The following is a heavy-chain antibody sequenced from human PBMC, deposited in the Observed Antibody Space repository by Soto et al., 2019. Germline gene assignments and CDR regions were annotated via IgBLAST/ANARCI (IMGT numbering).Heavy chain of an antibody. D-gene: IGHD1-26*01. J-gene: IGHJ3*02. CDR3: ACEWELQDAFDI. V-gene: IGHV1-69*12. Sequence: QVQLVQSGAAVKKPGSSVKVSCKASGGTFSSYAISWVRQAPGQGLEWMGGIIPIFGTANYAQKFQGRVTITADESTSTAYIELSSLRSEDTAVYYWACEWELQDAFDIWGQGTMVTVSS. CDR2: IIPIFGTA. CDR1: GGTFSSYA.